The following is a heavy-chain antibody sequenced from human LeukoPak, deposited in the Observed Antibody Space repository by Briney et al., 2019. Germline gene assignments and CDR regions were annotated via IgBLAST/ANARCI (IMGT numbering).Heavy chain of an antibody. D-gene: IGHD6-13*01. CDR3: VISKDSSSWYGWYFDL. Sequence: ASVKVSCKASGYTFTSYGISWVRQAPGQGLEWMGWISAYNGNTNYAQKLQGRVTMTTDTSTSTAYMELRSLRSDDTAVYYCVISKDSSSWYGWYFDLWGRGTLVTVSS. CDR2: ISAYNGNT. J-gene: IGHJ2*01. CDR1: GYTFTSYG. V-gene: IGHV1-18*01.